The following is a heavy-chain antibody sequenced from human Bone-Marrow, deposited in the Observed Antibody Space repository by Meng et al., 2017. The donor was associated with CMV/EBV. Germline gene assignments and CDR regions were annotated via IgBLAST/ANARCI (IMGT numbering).Heavy chain of an antibody. CDR3: ARGGTRGYCSGTSCPDAFDI. D-gene: IGHD2-2*01. V-gene: IGHV4-31*03. CDR1: GGSISSGGYY. Sequence: SETLSLTCTVSGGSISSGGYYWSWIRQHPGRGLEWIGYIYYSGSTYYNPSLKSRVTISVDTSKNQFSLKLSSVTAADTAVYYCARGGTRGYCSGTSCPDAFDIWGQGTRVTVSS. CDR2: IYYSGST. J-gene: IGHJ3*02.